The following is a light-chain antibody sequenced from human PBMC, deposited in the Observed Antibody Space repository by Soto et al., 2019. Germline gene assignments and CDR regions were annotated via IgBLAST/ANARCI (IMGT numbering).Light chain of an antibody. CDR1: QSLTSN. J-gene: IGKJ1*01. Sequence: ELVMTQSPATLSVSPGERATLSCRASQSLTSNLAWYQHKPGQAPRLLIYGASFRATGIPVRFTGSGSGTEFTLTISSLQSEDFAVYYCHQYEDWPRTFGQGTKVEIK. CDR3: HQYEDWPRT. V-gene: IGKV3D-15*01. CDR2: GAS.